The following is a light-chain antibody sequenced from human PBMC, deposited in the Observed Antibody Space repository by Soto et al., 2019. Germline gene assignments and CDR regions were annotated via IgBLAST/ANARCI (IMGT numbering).Light chain of an antibody. Sequence: DIQMTQSPSSLSASVGDRVIITCRASQSISHYLNWYQHKPGKAPKLLIYGASTLQSGVPSRFSGSGSGTDFTLTITNLQPEYFPTYFCLKTYFTRAFGQGTKVEIK. CDR1: QSISHY. J-gene: IGKJ1*01. V-gene: IGKV1-39*01. CDR3: LKTYFTRA. CDR2: GAS.